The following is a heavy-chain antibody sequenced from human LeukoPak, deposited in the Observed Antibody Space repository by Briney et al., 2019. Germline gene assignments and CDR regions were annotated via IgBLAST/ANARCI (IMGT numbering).Heavy chain of an antibody. CDR2: ISSSGSTI. J-gene: IGHJ4*02. CDR3: ARDRPHVLRYFDWLLSYDY. D-gene: IGHD3-9*01. V-gene: IGHV3-11*01. CDR1: GFTFSDYY. Sequence: GGSLGLSCAASGFTFSDYYMSWLRQAPGKGLEWVSYISSSGSTIYYADSVKGRFTISRDNAKNSLYLQMNSLRAEDTAVYYCARDRPHVLRYFDWLLSYDYWGQGTLVTVSS.